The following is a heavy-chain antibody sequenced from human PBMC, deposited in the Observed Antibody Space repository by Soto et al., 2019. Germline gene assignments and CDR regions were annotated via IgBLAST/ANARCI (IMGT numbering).Heavy chain of an antibody. CDR2: INSDGSST. D-gene: IGHD6-13*01. CDR1: GFTFSSYW. J-gene: IGHJ6*02. V-gene: IGHV3-74*01. Sequence: VSLRLSCAASGFTFSSYWMHWVRQAPGKGLVWVSRINSDGSSTSYADSVKGRFTISRDNAKNTLYLQMNSLRAEDTAVYYCARDSSSWEPYYYYGMDVWGQGTTVTVSS. CDR3: ARDSSSWEPYYYYGMDV.